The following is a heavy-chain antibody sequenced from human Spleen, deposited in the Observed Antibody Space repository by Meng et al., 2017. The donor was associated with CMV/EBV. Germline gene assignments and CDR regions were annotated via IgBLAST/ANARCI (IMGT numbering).Heavy chain of an antibody. CDR2: IKLDGSEK. CDR1: GLTFSSYG. CDR3: ARGYDSSGYYSREGVFDV. D-gene: IGHD3-22*01. J-gene: IGHJ6*02. V-gene: IGHV3-7*01. Sequence: GESLKISCAASGLTFSSYGMHWVRQAPGKGLEWVADIKLDGSEKYYAESVRGRFTVSRDNAGNTLYLQMNNLRGDDTAVYHCARGYDSSGYYSREGVFDVWGQGTTVTVSS.